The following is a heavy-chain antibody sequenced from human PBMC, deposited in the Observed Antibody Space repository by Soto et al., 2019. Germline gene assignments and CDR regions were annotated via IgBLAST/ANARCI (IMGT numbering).Heavy chain of an antibody. D-gene: IGHD3-3*01. Sequence: QVQLVQSGAEVKKPGASVKVSCKASGYTFTSYDINWVRQATGQGLEWMGWMNPNSGNTGYAQKFQGRVTMTRNTSISTAYMELSSLRSEDTAVYYCARGPRRLEWLSYPYYYYYMDVWGKGTTVTVSS. CDR1: GYTFTSYD. J-gene: IGHJ6*03. CDR2: MNPNSGNT. V-gene: IGHV1-8*01. CDR3: ARGPRRLEWLSYPYYYYYMDV.